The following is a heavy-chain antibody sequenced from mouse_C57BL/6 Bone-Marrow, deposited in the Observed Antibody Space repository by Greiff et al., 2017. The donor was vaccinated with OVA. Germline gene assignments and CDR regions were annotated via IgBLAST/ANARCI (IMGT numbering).Heavy chain of an antibody. CDR1: GFTFTDYY. D-gene: IGHD1-1*01. Sequence: EVHLVESGGGLVQPGGSLSLSCAASGFTFTDYYMSWVRQPPGKALEWLGFIRNKANGYTTEYSASVKGRFTISRDNSQSILYLQMNALRAEDSATYYCARGITTVVATGYYAMDYWGQGTSVTVSS. V-gene: IGHV7-3*01. CDR2: IRNKANGYTT. J-gene: IGHJ4*01. CDR3: ARGITTVVATGYYAMDY.